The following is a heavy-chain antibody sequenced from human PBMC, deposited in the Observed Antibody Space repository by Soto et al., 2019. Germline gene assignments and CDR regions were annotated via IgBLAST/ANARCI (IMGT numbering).Heavy chain of an antibody. CDR1: GLTVGSSA. D-gene: IGHD3-3*01. J-gene: IGHJ5*02. CDR3: ATITRS. CDR2: LSGDGKAT. Sequence: EVRLLESGGGLVQPGGSLRLSCAASGLTVGSSAMTWVRQAPGKGLEWISSLSGDGKATYYADSVKGRFTISRDISKNTLFLQMDSLRVEDTAIYFGATITRSWGQGTRSPSPQ. V-gene: IGHV3-23*01.